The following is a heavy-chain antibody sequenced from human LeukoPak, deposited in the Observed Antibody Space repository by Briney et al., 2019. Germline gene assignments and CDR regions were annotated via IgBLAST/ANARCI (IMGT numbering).Heavy chain of an antibody. CDR1: GGTFSSYS. V-gene: IGHV1-69*04. CDR2: IIHILGMA. D-gene: IGHD4-23*01. J-gene: IGHJ4*02. Sequence: SVKVSCKASGGTFSSYSISWVRQAPGQGLEWVGRIIHILGMANYVQKFQGRVTITADKSTSTAYVELSSLRSEDTAVYYCAREKTVAHFDYWGQGTLVTVSS. CDR3: AREKTVAHFDY.